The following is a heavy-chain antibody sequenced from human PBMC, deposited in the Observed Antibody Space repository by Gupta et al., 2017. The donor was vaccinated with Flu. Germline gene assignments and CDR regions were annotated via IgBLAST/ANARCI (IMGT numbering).Heavy chain of an antibody. J-gene: IGHJ5*02. D-gene: IGHD6-19*01. CDR3: ARHVASGDQFDP. Sequence: WIRQPPGKGLEWIGSIYYSGSTYYNPSLKSRVTISADTSKNQFSLKLSSVTAADTAVYYCARHVASGDQFDPWGQGTLVTVSS. CDR2: IYYSGST. V-gene: IGHV4-39*01.